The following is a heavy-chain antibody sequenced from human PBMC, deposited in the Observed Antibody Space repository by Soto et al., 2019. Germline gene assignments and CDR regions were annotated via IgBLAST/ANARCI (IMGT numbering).Heavy chain of an antibody. CDR3: AKVAKSAVVIEYFDS. J-gene: IGHJ4*02. D-gene: IGHD6-19*01. CDR1: GGTFCNCF. Sequence: VVSLILSCEASGGTFCNCFMCWFRQAPGKALAWVAGISSSSRRTYYADSVRCRFTISRDNSKNTLYRQMDTLRADATAVYYCAKVAKSAVVIEYFDSWGQGSLVTVSS. CDR2: ISSSSRRT. V-gene: IGHV3-23*01.